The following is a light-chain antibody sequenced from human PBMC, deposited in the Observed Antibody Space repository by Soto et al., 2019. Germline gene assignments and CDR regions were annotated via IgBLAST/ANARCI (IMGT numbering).Light chain of an antibody. V-gene: IGLV2-14*01. CDR1: SSDVGGSNY. Sequence: QSALTQPASVSGSPGQSITISCTGTSSDVGGSNYVSWYQHHPGKAPKLVISEVSNRPSGVSHRFSGSKSGNTASLTISGLQAEDEADYYCTSYTNSITGVFGGGTKLTVL. J-gene: IGLJ3*02. CDR2: EVS. CDR3: TSYTNSITGV.